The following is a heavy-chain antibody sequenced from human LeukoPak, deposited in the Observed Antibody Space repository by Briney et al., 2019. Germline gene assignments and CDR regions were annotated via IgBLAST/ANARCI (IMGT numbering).Heavy chain of an antibody. J-gene: IGHJ4*02. CDR3: ARVGSYYDSSGPYYFDY. CDR1: GGTFSSYA. D-gene: IGHD3-22*01. V-gene: IGHV1-69*04. Sequence: GASVKVSCKASGGTFSSYAISWVRQAPGQGLEWMGRIIPILGIANYAQKFQGRVTITADKSTSTAYMELSSLRSEDTAVYYCARVGSYYDSSGPYYFDYWGQGTLVTVSS. CDR2: IIPILGIA.